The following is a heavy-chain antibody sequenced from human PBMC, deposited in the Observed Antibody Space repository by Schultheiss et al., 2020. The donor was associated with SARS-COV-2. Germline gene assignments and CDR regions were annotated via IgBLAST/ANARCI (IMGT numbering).Heavy chain of an antibody. CDR1: GASIGSSNW. CDR3: ASYDYGGNPYFDY. Sequence: LSLTCAVSGASIGSSNWWSWVRQPPGKGLEWIGSIYYSGSTYYNPSLKSRVTISVDTSKNQLSLNLRSVTAADTAVYYCASYDYGGNPYFDYWGQGTLVTVSS. D-gene: IGHD4-23*01. CDR2: IYYSGST. V-gene: IGHV4-4*02. J-gene: IGHJ4*02.